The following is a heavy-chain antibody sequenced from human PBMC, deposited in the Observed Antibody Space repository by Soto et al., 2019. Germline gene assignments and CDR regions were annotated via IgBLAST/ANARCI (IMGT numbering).Heavy chain of an antibody. Sequence: GGSLRLSCAASGFTFSSYWMSWVRQAPGKGLEWVANIKQDGSEKYYVDSVKGRFTISRDNAKNSLYLQMNSLRAEDTAVYYCARVPWWGCSSTSCYGDYYYHGMDVWGQGTTVTVSS. CDR3: ARVPWWGCSSTSCYGDYYYHGMDV. D-gene: IGHD2-2*01. V-gene: IGHV3-7*05. CDR1: GFTFSSYW. CDR2: IKQDGSEK. J-gene: IGHJ6*02.